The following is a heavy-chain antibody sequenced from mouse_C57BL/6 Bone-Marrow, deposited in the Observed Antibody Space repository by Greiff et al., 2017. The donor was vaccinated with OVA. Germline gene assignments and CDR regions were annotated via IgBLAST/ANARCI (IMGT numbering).Heavy chain of an antibody. CDR2: IYPRSGNT. CDR3: ARGYGSSRFAY. V-gene: IGHV1-81*01. Sequence: QVQLQQSGAELARPGASVKLSCKASGYTFTSYGISWVKQRTGQGLEWIGEIYPRSGNTYYNEKFKGKATLTAAKSSSTAYMELRSLTSEDSAVYFCARGYGSSRFAYWGQGTLVTVSA. D-gene: IGHD1-1*01. J-gene: IGHJ3*01. CDR1: GYTFTSYG.